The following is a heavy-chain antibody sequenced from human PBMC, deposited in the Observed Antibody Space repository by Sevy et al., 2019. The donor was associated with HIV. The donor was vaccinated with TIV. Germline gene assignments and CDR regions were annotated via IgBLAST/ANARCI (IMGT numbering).Heavy chain of an antibody. CDR3: ASPLHYYDSPSAY. J-gene: IGHJ4*02. CDR1: GFTFSYYN. D-gene: IGHD3-22*01. V-gene: IGHV3-21*01. Sequence: GGSLRLSCAASGFTFSYYNMNWVRQAPGKGLEWVSSISSGSSYVYHADSVKGRFTISRDNAKNSLYLQMNSLRTEDTAVYYCASPLHYYDSPSAYWGQGTQDTVSS. CDR2: ISSGSSYV.